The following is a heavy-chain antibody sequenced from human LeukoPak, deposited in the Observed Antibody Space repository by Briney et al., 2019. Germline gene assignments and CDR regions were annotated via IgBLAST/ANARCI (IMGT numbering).Heavy chain of an antibody. CDR2: INPSGST. Sequence: SETLSLTCAVYGGSFSGYHCAWIRQSPGKGLEWIGDINPSGSTYYNPSLKIRLTISVDTSKNQFSLKLRSVTAADTAVYYCARGRHDITMIVVVMTSVSYYLDVWGKGTTVTVS. CDR3: ARGRHDITMIVVVMTSVSYYLDV. V-gene: IGHV4-34*01. D-gene: IGHD3-22*01. CDR1: GGSFSGYH. J-gene: IGHJ6*03.